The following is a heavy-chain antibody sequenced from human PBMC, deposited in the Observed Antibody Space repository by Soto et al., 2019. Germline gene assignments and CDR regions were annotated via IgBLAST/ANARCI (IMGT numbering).Heavy chain of an antibody. D-gene: IGHD5-12*01. Sequence: GGSLRLSCAASGFTFNNYAMSWVRQAPGKGLEWVSAISGSGGSTYYADSVKGRFTISRDNSKNTLYLQMNSLRAEDTAIYYCAKDAHSGYDDYWGQGTLVTVSS. CDR3: AKDAHSGYDDY. V-gene: IGHV3-23*01. CDR2: ISGSGGST. J-gene: IGHJ4*02. CDR1: GFTFNNYA.